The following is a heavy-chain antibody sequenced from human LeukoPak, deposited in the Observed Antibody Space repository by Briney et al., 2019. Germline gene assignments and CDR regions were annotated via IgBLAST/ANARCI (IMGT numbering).Heavy chain of an antibody. V-gene: IGHV4-38-2*01. CDR1: GYSISSGYY. J-gene: IGHJ4*02. D-gene: IGHD1-26*01. CDR2: IYHSGST. CDR3: ARLTGGSFVFDY. Sequence: PSETLSLTCAVSGYSISSGYYWGWIRQPPGKGLEWIGSIYHSGSTYYNPSLKSRVTISVDTSKNQLSLKLSSVTAADTAVYYCARLTGGSFVFDYWGQGTLVTVSS.